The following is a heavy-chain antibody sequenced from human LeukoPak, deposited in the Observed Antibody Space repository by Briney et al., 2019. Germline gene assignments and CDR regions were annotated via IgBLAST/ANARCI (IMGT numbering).Heavy chain of an antibody. J-gene: IGHJ4*02. D-gene: IGHD6-13*01. Sequence: SETLSLTCAVYGGSFSGYYWSWIRQPPGKGLEWIGEINRSGSTNYNPSLKSRVTISVDTSKNQFSLKLSSVTAADTAVYYCARAQYSSNWHGLDYWGQGTLVTASS. CDR2: INRSGST. CDR3: ARAQYSSNWHGLDY. CDR1: GGSFSGYY. V-gene: IGHV4-34*01.